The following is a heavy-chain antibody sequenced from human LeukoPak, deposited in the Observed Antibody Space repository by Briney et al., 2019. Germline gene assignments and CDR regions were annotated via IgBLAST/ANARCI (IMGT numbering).Heavy chain of an antibody. V-gene: IGHV4-59*02. CDR2: MFYNGRT. Sequence: SETLSLTCNVSGATVSDFYWTWIRQPPGKGLEWIGYMFYNGRTNYNPSLESRVTISVDTSQNQFSLKLTSVTAAGTGLYYWARGGEINVPGIIDCWGQGTRVGVSS. J-gene: IGHJ4*02. D-gene: IGHD1-1*01. CDR3: ARGGEINVPGIIDC. CDR1: GATVSDFY.